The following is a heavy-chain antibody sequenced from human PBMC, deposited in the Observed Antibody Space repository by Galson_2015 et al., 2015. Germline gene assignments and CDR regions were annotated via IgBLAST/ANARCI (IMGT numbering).Heavy chain of an antibody. V-gene: IGHV3-30-3*01. J-gene: IGHJ4*02. CDR1: GFTFSSYA. CDR3: ASNWNYLEY. D-gene: IGHD1-20*01. Sequence: SLRLSCAASGFTFSSYAMQWVRQAPGKGLEWVAVISYDGSTADYADSVKGRFTISRDNSKNTLYLQMNNPRADDTAVYYCASNWNYLEYWGQGTLATASP. CDR2: ISYDGSTA.